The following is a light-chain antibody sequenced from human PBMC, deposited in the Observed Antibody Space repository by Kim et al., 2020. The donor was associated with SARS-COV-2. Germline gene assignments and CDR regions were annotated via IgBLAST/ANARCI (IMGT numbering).Light chain of an antibody. J-gene: IGKJ2*01. CDR3: QQFGGSSYT. CDR1: QGVASSF. V-gene: IGKV3-20*01. CDR2: ETS. Sequence: EIVLTQSPGTLALSPGERATLSCRASQGVASSFLAWYQQKPGQAPTLLIYETSTRATGIPDRFSGSGSGTDFTLTISGLEPEDFAVYYCQQFGGSSYTFGQGTKLEI.